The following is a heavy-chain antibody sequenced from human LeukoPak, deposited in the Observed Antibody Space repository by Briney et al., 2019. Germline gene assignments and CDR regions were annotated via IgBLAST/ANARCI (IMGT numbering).Heavy chain of an antibody. D-gene: IGHD3-22*01. CDR3: AKDRLGALYYYDSSGYYRFDY. V-gene: IGHV3-30-3*01. CDR1: GFTFSSDA. CDR2: ISYDRSNK. J-gene: IGHJ4*01. Sequence: GRSLRPSCAASGFTFSSDAMHWVRQAAGKGLEWVAVISYDRSNKYYAHTVKGRFTISRDNSKNTLYLQMNSLRAEDTAVYYCAKDRLGALYYYDSSGYYRFDYWGQGTLVTVSS.